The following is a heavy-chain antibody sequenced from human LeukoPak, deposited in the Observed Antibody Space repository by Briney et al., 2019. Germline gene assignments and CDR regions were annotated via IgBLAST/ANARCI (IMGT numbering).Heavy chain of an antibody. J-gene: IGHJ4*02. D-gene: IGHD3-10*01. Sequence: ASVKVSCKASGYTFTSYGISWVRQAPGQGLEWMGWISAYNGNTNYAQKLQGRVTMTTDTSTSTAYMELRSLRSDDTAVYYCARESREVLLWFGELLPYYFDYWGRGTLVTASS. CDR1: GYTFTSYG. V-gene: IGHV1-18*01. CDR2: ISAYNGNT. CDR3: ARESREVLLWFGELLPYYFDY.